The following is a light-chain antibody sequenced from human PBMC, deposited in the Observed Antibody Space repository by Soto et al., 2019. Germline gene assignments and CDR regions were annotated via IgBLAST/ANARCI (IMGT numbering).Light chain of an antibody. V-gene: IGLV1-40*01. CDR3: QSYDSSLSGSG. CDR1: SSNIGAGYD. Sequence: QSVLTQPPSVSGAPGQRVTISCTGSSSNIGAGYDVHWYQQLPGTAPKLLIYGNSNRPSGVTDRFSGYKSGTSASLAITGVQGEDGADYYCQSYDSSLSGSGFGGGTQLTVL. J-gene: IGLJ2*01. CDR2: GNS.